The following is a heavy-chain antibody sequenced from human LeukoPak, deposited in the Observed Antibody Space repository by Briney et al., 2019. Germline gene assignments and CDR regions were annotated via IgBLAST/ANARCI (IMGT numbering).Heavy chain of an antibody. D-gene: IGHD1-26*01. Sequence: PSETLSLTCTVSGGSINSYYWSWVRQPPGKGLEWIGYIYYSGNTNYSPSLKSRVTISVDTSKNQFSLKLSSVTAADTAVYYCARVVGATNYFDYWGQGTLVTVSS. V-gene: IGHV4-59*01. J-gene: IGHJ4*02. CDR1: GGSINSYY. CDR3: ARVVGATNYFDY. CDR2: IYYSGNT.